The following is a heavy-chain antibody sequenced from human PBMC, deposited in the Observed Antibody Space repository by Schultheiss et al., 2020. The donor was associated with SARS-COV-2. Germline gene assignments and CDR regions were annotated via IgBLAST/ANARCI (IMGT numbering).Heavy chain of an antibody. D-gene: IGHD2-15*01. CDR1: GFTFSSYA. Sequence: GGSLRLSCAASGFTFSSYAMHWVRQAPGKGLEWVAVISYDGSNKYYADSVKGRFTISRDNSKNTVYLQMNSLRAEDTAVYYCAKLPKGYPHRGMDVWGQGTTVTVSS. V-gene: IGHV3-30-3*02. CDR2: ISYDGSNK. J-gene: IGHJ6*02. CDR3: AKLPKGYPHRGMDV.